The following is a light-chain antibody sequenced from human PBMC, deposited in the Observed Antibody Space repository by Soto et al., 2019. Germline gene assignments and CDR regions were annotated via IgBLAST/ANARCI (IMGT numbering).Light chain of an antibody. J-gene: IGLJ1*01. CDR3: SSYTSSSIPYV. Sequence: QSVLTQPASVSGSPGQSITISCTGTSSDVGGYNYVSWYQQHPGKAPKLMIYDVSNRPSGVSNRFSGSKSGNTASLTISGLQAEDEADYYCSSYTSSSIPYVFGTRTKVT. CDR1: SSDVGGYNY. CDR2: DVS. V-gene: IGLV2-14*01.